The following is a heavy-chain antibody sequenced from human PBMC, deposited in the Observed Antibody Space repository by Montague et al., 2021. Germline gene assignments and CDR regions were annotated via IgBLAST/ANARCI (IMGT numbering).Heavy chain of an antibody. D-gene: IGHD4-17*01. J-gene: IGHJ4*02. Sequence: TLSLTCAVSGGSISSTAYYWSWIRQHPGKGLEWIGYIYYSGSTYYNPSLKSRVTISVDTSQNQFSLNLNSVTAADTAVYYCARVGPTVTAPFDFWGQGTLVTVSS. CDR3: ARVGPTVTAPFDF. CDR2: IYYSGST. V-gene: IGHV4-31*11. CDR1: GGSISSTAYY.